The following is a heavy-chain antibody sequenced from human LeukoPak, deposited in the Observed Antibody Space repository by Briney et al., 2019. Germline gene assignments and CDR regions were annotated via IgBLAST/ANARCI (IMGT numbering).Heavy chain of an antibody. J-gene: IGHJ4*02. CDR1: GYTFTSYG. V-gene: IGHV1-18*01. Sequence: ASVKVSRTPSGYTFTSYGISWVRQAPGQGLEWMGWITAYNDNTNYAQKLQGRVTMTTDTSTSTAYMELRSLRSDDTAVYYCARALLWFGEPSHIDYWGQGTLVTASS. CDR3: ARALLWFGEPSHIDY. D-gene: IGHD3-10*01. CDR2: ITAYNDNT.